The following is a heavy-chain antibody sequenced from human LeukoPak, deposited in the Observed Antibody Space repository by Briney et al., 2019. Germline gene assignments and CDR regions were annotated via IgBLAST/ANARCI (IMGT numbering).Heavy chain of an antibody. CDR1: GGSISSSSYY. CDR3: ARDRRDGVYYFDY. J-gene: IGHJ4*02. Sequence: SETLSLTCTVSGGSISSSSYYWGWIRQPPGKGLEWIGIIYYSGSTYYNPSLKSRVTLSVDTSKNQFSLQLNSVTPEDTAVYYCARDRRDGVYYFDYWGQGTLVTVSS. CDR2: IYYSGST. V-gene: IGHV4-39*07. D-gene: IGHD5-24*01.